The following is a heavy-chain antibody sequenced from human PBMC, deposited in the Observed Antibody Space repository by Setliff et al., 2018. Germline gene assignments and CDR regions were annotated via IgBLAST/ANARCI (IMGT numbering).Heavy chain of an antibody. CDR2: VIQTGTG. CDR1: GFNFRDYS. CDR3: AKDTANDGIWDFDS. Sequence: GGSLRLSCATSGFNFRDYSMAWVRQVPGKGLEWVAGVIQTGTGLYADSVKGRSLISRDNSKSTTFLQMNYMRPEDTAKYYCAKDTANDGIWDFDSWGQGIVVTVSS. V-gene: IGHV3-23*01. D-gene: IGHD1-20*01. J-gene: IGHJ4*02.